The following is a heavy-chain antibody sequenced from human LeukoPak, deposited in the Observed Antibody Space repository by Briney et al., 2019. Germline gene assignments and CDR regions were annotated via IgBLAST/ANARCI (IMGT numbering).Heavy chain of an antibody. CDR1: GGSISSGNYY. V-gene: IGHV4-61*02. CDR2: IYTSGST. CDR3: ARHARQTPDFWSAPLFDP. J-gene: IGHJ5*02. D-gene: IGHD3-3*01. Sequence: SSETLSLTCTVSGGSISSGNYYWSWIRQPAGKGLEWIGRIYTSGSTNYNPSLKSRVTISVDTSKNQFSLNLRSVTAADTAVYYCARHARQTPDFWSAPLFDPWGQGTLVTVSS.